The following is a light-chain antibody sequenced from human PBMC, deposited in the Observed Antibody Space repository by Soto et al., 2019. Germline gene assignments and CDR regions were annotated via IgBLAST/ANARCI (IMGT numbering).Light chain of an antibody. V-gene: IGKV3-15*01. CDR1: QSISDT. CDR3: QQYNSYS. J-gene: IGKJ1*01. Sequence: EIVMTQSPATLSVSPGGRATLSCRASQSISDTLAWYQQKPGQAPRLLIYSASRRATGFPARFSGSGSGTEFTLTISSLQPDDFATYYCQQYNSYSFGQGTKVDI. CDR2: SAS.